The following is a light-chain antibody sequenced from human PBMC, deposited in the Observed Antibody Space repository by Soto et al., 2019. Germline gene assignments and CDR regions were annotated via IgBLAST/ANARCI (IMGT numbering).Light chain of an antibody. V-gene: IGKV1-5*03. Sequence: DIPMTQSPSTLSASVGDRVTITCRASQSISSWLAWYQQKPGKAPKLLIYKASSLESGLPSGFSGSGSGTEFTLTVSSLKPDDFATYYCQQSDSDPYTFGQGTKLASK. CDR3: QQSDSDPYT. CDR1: QSISSW. CDR2: KAS. J-gene: IGKJ2*01.